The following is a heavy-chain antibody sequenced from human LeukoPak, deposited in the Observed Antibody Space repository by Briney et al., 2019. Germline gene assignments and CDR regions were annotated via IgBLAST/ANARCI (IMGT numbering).Heavy chain of an antibody. CDR1: GFTFSDYY. J-gene: IGHJ4*02. CDR2: ISSSGSSI. CDR3: ARAVGATTSVDY. D-gene: IGHD1-26*01. Sequence: GGSLRLSCAASGFTFSDYYMTWIRQAPGKGLEWVSYISSSGSSIYYAASVKGRFTISRDNAKNSLYLQMNSLRAEDTAVYSCARAVGATTSVDYWGQGTLVTVSS. V-gene: IGHV3-11*01.